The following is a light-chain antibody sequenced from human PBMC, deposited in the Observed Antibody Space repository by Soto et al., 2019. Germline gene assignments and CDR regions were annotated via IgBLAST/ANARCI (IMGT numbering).Light chain of an antibody. V-gene: IGLV1-51*01. CDR2: DNN. J-gene: IGLJ2*01. CDR3: ATWDSSLSVVV. Sequence: QSVLTQPPSVSAAPGQKVTISCSGSSSNIGNNFVSWYQQLPGTAPKLLIFDNNQRPSGIPDRFSGSKSGTSATLGITGLQTGDEADYYCATWDSSLSVVVFGGGTKVTVL. CDR1: SSNIGNNF.